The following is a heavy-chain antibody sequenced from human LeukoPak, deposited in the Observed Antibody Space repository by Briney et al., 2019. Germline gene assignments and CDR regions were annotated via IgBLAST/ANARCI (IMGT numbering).Heavy chain of an antibody. CDR1: GFTFISAW. V-gene: IGHV3-15*01. CDR2: IKSRSYGVTT. D-gene: IGHD2-2*02. CDR3: ATDRDDYISTFCYNAFDI. J-gene: IGHJ3*02. Sequence: PGGSLRLSCATSGFTFISAWMHWVRQAPGKGLEWVGRIKSRSYGVTTDYAAPVKGRFTISRDDSSNTLFLQMNSLKTEDTAIYYCATDRDDYISTFCYNAFDIWGLGTLVTVSS.